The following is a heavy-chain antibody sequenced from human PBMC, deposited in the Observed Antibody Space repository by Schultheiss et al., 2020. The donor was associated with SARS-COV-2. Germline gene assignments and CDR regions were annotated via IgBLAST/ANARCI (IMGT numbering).Heavy chain of an antibody. D-gene: IGHD1-7*01. J-gene: IGHJ4*02. CDR2: ISWNSGSI. Sequence: GGSLRLSCAASGFTFDDYAMHWVRQAPGKGLEWVSGISWNSGSIGYADSVKGRFTISRDNAKNSLYLQMNSLRDEDTAVYYCAREETGTLRGQGDEVDYWGQGTLVTVSS. V-gene: IGHV3-9*01. CDR3: AREETGTLRGQGDEVDY. CDR1: GFTFDDYA.